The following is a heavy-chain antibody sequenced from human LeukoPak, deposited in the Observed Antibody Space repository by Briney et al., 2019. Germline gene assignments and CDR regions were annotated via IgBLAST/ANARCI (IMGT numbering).Heavy chain of an antibody. CDR1: GDSIRSSSYY. D-gene: IGHD6-13*01. V-gene: IGHV4-39*07. CDR2: IFYSGST. Sequence: SETLSLTCTVPGDSIRSSSYYWGWLRQPPGKGLEWIGSIFYSGSTYYNPSLKSRVTISLDTSKNQFSLKLSSVTAADTAVYYCARDGPGYSSQLTSIWGQGTLVTVSS. CDR3: ARDGPGYSSQLTSI. J-gene: IGHJ4*02.